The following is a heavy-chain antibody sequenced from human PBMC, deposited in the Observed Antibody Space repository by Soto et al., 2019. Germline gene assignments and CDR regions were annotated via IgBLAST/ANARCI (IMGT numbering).Heavy chain of an antibody. D-gene: IGHD1-26*01. V-gene: IGHV1-18*04. CDR3: ASHPVSGSLHFDS. CDR1: GYTFNTYG. J-gene: IGHJ4*02. CDR2: ISAYNGDT. Sequence: PSVKVSCKASGYTFNTYGVGWVRQAPGQGLEWMGRISAYNGDTNYAQKLQGRLTMTTDTSTRTAYMELRSLRSDDTAVYYCASHPVSGSLHFDSWGQGTLVTVSS.